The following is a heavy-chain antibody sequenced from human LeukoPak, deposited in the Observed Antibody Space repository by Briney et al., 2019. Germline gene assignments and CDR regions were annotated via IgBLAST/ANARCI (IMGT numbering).Heavy chain of an antibody. CDR1: GFSFSSYN. J-gene: IGHJ4*02. CDR2: ISSSSTYI. CDR3: ASHILLCPH. D-gene: IGHD3-10*01. V-gene: IGHV3-21*01. Sequence: GGSLRLSCAASGFSFSSYNMNWVRRASGKGLEWVSSISSSSTYIYYADSVKGRFTISRDNAKNSLYLQMNRLRAEDTAVYYCASHILLCPHWGQGTLVTVSS.